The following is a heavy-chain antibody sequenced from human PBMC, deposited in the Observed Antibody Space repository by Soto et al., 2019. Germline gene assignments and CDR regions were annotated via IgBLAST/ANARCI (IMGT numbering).Heavy chain of an antibody. Sequence: GGSLRLSCAASGFTFRTYAMGSVRQAPGKGLEWVSVLSNSGDLTYYADSVKGRFTISRDNSENTLYLQMSSLRAEDAAIYYCAKDAARTSGWYDFDYWGQGTLVTVSS. CDR3: AKDAARTSGWYDFDY. CDR1: GFTFRTYA. D-gene: IGHD6-19*01. CDR2: LSNSGDLT. V-gene: IGHV3-23*01. J-gene: IGHJ4*02.